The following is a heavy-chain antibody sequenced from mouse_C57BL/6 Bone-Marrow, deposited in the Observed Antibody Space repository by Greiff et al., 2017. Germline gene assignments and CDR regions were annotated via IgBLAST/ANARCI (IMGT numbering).Heavy chain of an antibody. CDR1: GFSLTSYG. V-gene: IGHV2-5*01. J-gene: IGHJ3*01. CDR3: AKEGDPAWFAY. CDR2: IGRGGST. Sequence: QVQLQQSGPGLVQPSQSLSITCTVSGFSLTSYGVHWVRQSPGKGLEWLGVIGRGGSTDYNAAFMSRLCITKDNTKSQVFFKMNSLQADDTAIYYCAKEGDPAWFAYWGQGTLVTFSA.